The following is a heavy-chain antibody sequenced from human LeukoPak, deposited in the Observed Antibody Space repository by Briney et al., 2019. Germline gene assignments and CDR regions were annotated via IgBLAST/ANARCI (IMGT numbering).Heavy chain of an antibody. V-gene: IGHV3-23*01. CDR2: ITSRGST. CDR3: AKTVHDRYYYYGMDV. J-gene: IGHJ6*02. Sequence: GGSLRLSCAASTFTFSNYAMSWVRQAPGKGLDWVSAITSRGSTYYGDSVKGRFTISRDNSKNTLYLQMNSLRAEDTAVYYCAKTVHDRYYYYGMDVRGQGTTVTVSS. D-gene: IGHD3-16*01. CDR1: TFTFSNYA.